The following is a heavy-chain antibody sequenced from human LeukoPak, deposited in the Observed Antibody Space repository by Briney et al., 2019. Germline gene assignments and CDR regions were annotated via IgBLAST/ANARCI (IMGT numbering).Heavy chain of an antibody. V-gene: IGHV1-18*01. J-gene: IGHJ5*02. CDR1: GYPFTTYG. CDR2: INTYNGDT. CDR3: AREWWGYDVLTGDNWFDP. Sequence: ASVKVSCKASGYPFTTYGINWVRQAPGQGLEWMGWINTYNGDTNYAQKFQGRVTMTTDTSTSTVYIELRSLTSDDTAAYYCAREWWGYDVLTGDNWFDPWGQGALVTVSS. D-gene: IGHD3-9*01.